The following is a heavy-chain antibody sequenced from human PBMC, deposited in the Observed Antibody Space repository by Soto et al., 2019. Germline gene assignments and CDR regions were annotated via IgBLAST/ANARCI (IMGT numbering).Heavy chain of an antibody. CDR2: INPNSGGT. V-gene: IGHV1-2*02. CDR1: GYTFTGYY. J-gene: IGHJ1*01. Sequence: ASVKVSGKASGYTFTGYYMHWVRQAPGQGREWMGWINPNSGGTNYAQKFQGRVTMTRDTSISTAYMELSRLRSDDTAVYYCARTRALPRDEYFQHWGQGTLVTGSS. CDR3: ARTRALPRDEYFQH.